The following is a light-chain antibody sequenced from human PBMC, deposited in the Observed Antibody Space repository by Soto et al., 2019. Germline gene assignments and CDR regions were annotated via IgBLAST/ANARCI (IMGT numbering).Light chain of an antibody. J-gene: IGKJ5*01. CDR1: QSIRNY. CDR2: DAS. Sequence: EIVLTQSPATLSLSPGERATLSCRASQSIRNYLAWYQQKPGQAPRLLIYDASNRATGIPPRFSGSGSGTDFILTISSLEPEDSGVYYCQQRSNWPITFGQGTRLEIK. V-gene: IGKV3-11*01. CDR3: QQRSNWPIT.